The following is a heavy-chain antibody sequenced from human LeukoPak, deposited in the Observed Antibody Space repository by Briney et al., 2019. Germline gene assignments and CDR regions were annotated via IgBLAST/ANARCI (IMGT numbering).Heavy chain of an antibody. Sequence: ASVKVSCKASGYTFTGYYMHWVRQAPGQGLEWMGRINPNNGGTNYTKKCQGRVTMTRDTSISTAYMELSRLRSDDTAVYYCARGTRRGLRFLEWLPPNWFDPWGQGTLVTVSS. CDR1: GYTFTGYY. CDR2: INPNNGGT. V-gene: IGHV1-2*06. J-gene: IGHJ5*02. CDR3: ARGTRRGLRFLEWLPPNWFDP. D-gene: IGHD3-3*01.